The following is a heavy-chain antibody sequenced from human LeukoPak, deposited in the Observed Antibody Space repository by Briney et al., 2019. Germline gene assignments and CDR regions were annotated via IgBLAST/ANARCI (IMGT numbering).Heavy chain of an antibody. CDR1: GYTFTGYY. Sequence: ASVKVSCKASGYTFTGYYMHGVRQAPGQGLEWMGWINPNSGGTNYAQKFQGRVTMTRDTSISTAYMELSRLRSDDTAVYYCARDKRIVATISSYYYGMDVWGQGTTVTVSS. CDR3: ARDKRIVATISSYYYGMDV. J-gene: IGHJ6*02. D-gene: IGHD5-12*01. V-gene: IGHV1-2*02. CDR2: INPNSGGT.